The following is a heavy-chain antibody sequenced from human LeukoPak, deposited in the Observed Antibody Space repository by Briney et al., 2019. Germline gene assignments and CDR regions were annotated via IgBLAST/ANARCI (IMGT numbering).Heavy chain of an antibody. J-gene: IGHJ4*02. CDR2: ISSSSSYI. Sequence: GGSLRLSCAVSGFTFRSYSMHWVRQAPGKGLEWVSSISSSSSYIYYADSVKGRFTISRDNAKNSLYLQMNSLRAEDTAVYYFARGPPLEWLNTFDYWGQGTLVTVSS. V-gene: IGHV3-21*01. CDR3: ARGPPLEWLNTFDY. D-gene: IGHD3-3*01. CDR1: GFTFRSYS.